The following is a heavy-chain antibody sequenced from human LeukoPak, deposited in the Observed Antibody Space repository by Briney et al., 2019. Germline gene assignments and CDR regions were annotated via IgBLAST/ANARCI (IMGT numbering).Heavy chain of an antibody. J-gene: IGHJ4*02. CDR1: GYTFTNYY. CDR2: INPNSGGT. CDR3: ARERRGYGQRIDY. D-gene: IGHD5-18*01. Sequence: ASVKVSCKASGYTFTNYYMHWVRQAPGQGLEWMGRINPNSGGTDYAQKFQGRVTMTRDTSISTAYMELSRLRSDDTAVYYCARERRGYGQRIDYWGQGTLVTVSS. V-gene: IGHV1-2*06.